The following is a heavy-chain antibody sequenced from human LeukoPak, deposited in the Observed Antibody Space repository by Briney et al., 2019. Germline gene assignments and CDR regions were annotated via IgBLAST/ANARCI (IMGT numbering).Heavy chain of an antibody. V-gene: IGHV3-74*01. D-gene: IGHD1-26*01. CDR3: ARVSSGSYFGYHYYYMDV. J-gene: IGHJ6*03. CDR2: INSDGSST. CDR1: GFTFSNYW. Sequence: GGSLRLSCAASGFTFSNYWMHWVRQAPGKGLVWVSRINSDGSSTSYADSVKGRFTISRDNAKNTLYLQMNSLRAEDTAVYYCARVSSGSYFGYHYYYMDVWGKGTTVTVSS.